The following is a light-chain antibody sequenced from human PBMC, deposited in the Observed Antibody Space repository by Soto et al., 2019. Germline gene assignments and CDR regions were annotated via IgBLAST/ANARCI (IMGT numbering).Light chain of an antibody. V-gene: IGLV2-23*01. CDR3: CSFAAGNTSG. J-gene: IGLJ1*01. CDR2: EGG. CDR1: SSDVGTYNL. Sequence: QSALTQPASVSGSPGQSIALSCTGTSSDVGTYNLVSWYQQHPGKAPKLLISEGGKRPSGVSDRFSGSKSGNTASLTISGLQAEDEADYYCCSFAAGNTSGFGTGTKLTVL.